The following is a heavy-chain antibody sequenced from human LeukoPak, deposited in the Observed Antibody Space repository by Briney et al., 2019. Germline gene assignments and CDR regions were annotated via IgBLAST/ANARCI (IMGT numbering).Heavy chain of an antibody. CDR2: ITASGGST. V-gene: IGHV3-23*01. D-gene: IGHD6-13*01. CDR3: AKGDIAAAGNWFDP. CDR1: GLTFSTYA. Sequence: GGSLRLPCAASGLTFSTYAMSWVRQAPGKGLEWVSAITASGGSTYYADSVKGRFTISRDNSKNTLNLQMNSLRAEDTAVYYCAKGDIAAAGNWFDPWGQGTLVTVSS. J-gene: IGHJ5*02.